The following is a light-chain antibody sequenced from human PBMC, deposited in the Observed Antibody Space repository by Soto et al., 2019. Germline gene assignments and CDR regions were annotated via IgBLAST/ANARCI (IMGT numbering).Light chain of an antibody. CDR1: QSVSSY. Sequence: EIVLTQSPATLSLSPGERATLSCRASQSVSSYLACHQQKRGQAPMLLIYDASNMATSIPARFSGSRSGTDFTLTISSLETEDVAVYYCQQRSNWPITFGQGTRLEIK. J-gene: IGKJ5*01. V-gene: IGKV3-11*01. CDR3: QQRSNWPIT. CDR2: DAS.